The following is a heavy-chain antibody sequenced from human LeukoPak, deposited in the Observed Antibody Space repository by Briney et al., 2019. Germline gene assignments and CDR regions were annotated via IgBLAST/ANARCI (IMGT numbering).Heavy chain of an antibody. Sequence: GESLKISCKGSGYSFTSYWIGWVRQMPGKGLELMGIIYPGDSDTRYSPSFQGQVTISADKSISTAYLQWSSLKASDTAMYYCARHVPEVQLERPPAYYFDYWGQGTLVTVSS. CDR1: GYSFTSYW. V-gene: IGHV5-51*01. J-gene: IGHJ4*02. CDR3: ARHVPEVQLERPPAYYFDY. D-gene: IGHD1-1*01. CDR2: IYPGDSDT.